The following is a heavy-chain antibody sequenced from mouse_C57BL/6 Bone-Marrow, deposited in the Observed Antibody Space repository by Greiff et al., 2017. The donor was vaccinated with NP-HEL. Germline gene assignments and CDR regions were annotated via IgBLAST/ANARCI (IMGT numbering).Heavy chain of an antibody. CDR2: IYPRSGNT. Sequence: VQLQQSGAELARPGASVKLSCKASGYTFTSYGISWVKQRTGQGLEWIGEIYPRSGNTYYTEKFKGKATLTADKSSSTAYVELRSLTSEDSAGYFCARWGLRRYYWGQGTTLTVSS. CDR1: GYTFTSYG. CDR3: ARWGLRRYY. J-gene: IGHJ2*01. V-gene: IGHV1-81*01. D-gene: IGHD2-4*01.